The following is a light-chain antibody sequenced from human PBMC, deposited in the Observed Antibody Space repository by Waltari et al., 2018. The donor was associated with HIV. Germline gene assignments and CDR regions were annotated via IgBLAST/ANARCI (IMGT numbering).Light chain of an antibody. CDR3: QQYYDNNWT. Sequence: AIRMTQSPSSLSASTGDTVNITCRSSQPIHNFLAWYQQRPGTVPKLLVHDASSLQSGVPSRFRGAGSGTDFTLTITCLQSEDFATYYCQQYYDNNWTFGQGTKVEIK. J-gene: IGKJ1*01. CDR1: QPIHNF. V-gene: IGKV1-8*01. CDR2: DAS.